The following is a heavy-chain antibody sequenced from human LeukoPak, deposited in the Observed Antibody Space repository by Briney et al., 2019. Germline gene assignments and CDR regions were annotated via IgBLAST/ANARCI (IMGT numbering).Heavy chain of an antibody. V-gene: IGHV4-59*01. J-gene: IGHJ3*02. Sequence: SETLSLTCTVSAGSISTYYWTWIRQPPGKRLEWIGYIYYTGSTNYNPSLKSRVTISVDTSKNQFSLRLSSVTAADTAVYYCARRGSGWYGEAFDIWGRGTMVTVSS. D-gene: IGHD6-19*01. CDR2: IYYTGST. CDR3: ARRGSGWYGEAFDI. CDR1: AGSISTYY.